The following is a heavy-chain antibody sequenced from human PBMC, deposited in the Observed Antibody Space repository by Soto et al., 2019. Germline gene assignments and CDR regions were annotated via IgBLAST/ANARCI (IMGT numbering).Heavy chain of an antibody. J-gene: IGHJ5*02. CDR1: GGSISSGGYY. CDR2: IYYSGST. Sequence: QVQLQESGPGLVKPSQTLSLTCTVSGGSISSGGYYWSWIRQHPGKGLEWIGYIYYSGSTYYNPFLKSGVTIAVDTSKNQFSLKLSSVTAADTDVYYCAREKKRGYSTENWFDPWGQGTLVTVSS. CDR3: AREKKRGYSTENWFDP. V-gene: IGHV4-31*03. D-gene: IGHD3-22*01.